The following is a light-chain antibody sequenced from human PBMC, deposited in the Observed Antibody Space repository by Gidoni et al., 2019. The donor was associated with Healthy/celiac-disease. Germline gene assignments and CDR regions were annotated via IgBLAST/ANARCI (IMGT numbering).Light chain of an antibody. CDR2: AAS. CDR3: QQSYSTPDT. V-gene: IGKV1-39*01. J-gene: IGKJ1*01. CDR1: QSISSY. Sequence: DIQMTQSPSSLSASVGDRVTITCRASQSISSYLNWYQQKPGKAPKLLIYAASSLQSGVPSRFSGSGSGTDFTLTISSLQPEDFATYYCQQSYSTPDTFGQXTKVEIK.